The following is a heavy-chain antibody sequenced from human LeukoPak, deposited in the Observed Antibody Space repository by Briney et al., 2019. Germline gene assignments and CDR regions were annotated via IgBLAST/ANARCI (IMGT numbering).Heavy chain of an antibody. J-gene: IGHJ4*02. CDR1: GGSFSGYY. D-gene: IGHD6-6*01. V-gene: IGHV4-34*01. Sequence: SETLSLTCAVYGGSFSGYYWSWIRQPPGKGLEWIGEINHSGSTNYNPSLKSRVTISVDTSKNQFSLKLSSVTAADTAVYYCARPLSSSSGYFDYWGQGTLVTVS. CDR2: INHSGST. CDR3: ARPLSSSSGYFDY.